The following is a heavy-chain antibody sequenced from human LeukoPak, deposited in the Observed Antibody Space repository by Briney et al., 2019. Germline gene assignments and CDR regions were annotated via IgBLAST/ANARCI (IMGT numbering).Heavy chain of an antibody. Sequence: PSETLSLTCAVYGGSFSGYYWSWIRQPPGKGLEWIGEINHSGSTNYNPSLKSRVTISVDTSKNQFSLTQSSVTAADTAVYYCARLRILRYFNWLLGSGAMGEYFYYWGQGNLVTVSS. D-gene: IGHD3-9*01. V-gene: IGHV4-34*01. CDR1: GGSFSGYY. CDR3: ARLRILRYFNWLLGSGAMGEYFYY. J-gene: IGHJ4*02. CDR2: INHSGST.